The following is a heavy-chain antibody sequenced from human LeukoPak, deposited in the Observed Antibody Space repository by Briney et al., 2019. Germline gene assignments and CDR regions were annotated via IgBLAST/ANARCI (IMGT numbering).Heavy chain of an antibody. CDR2: IYYSGNT. V-gene: IGHV4-59*01. D-gene: IGHD3-22*01. J-gene: IGHJ3*02. CDR3: ARDFYDTSTYYYVDAFDI. Sequence: SETLSLTCTVSGDSIGSYSWNWIRQPPRKGLEWIGYIYYSGNTNYNPSLKSRVTISVDTSKNQFSLKLSSVTAADTAVYYCARDFYDTSTYYYVDAFDIWGQGTMATVSS. CDR1: GDSIGSYS.